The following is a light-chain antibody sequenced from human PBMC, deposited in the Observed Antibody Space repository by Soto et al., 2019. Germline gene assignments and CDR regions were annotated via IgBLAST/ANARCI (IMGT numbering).Light chain of an antibody. CDR3: QQNYDTPWT. CDR1: QRISTY. J-gene: IGKJ1*01. Sequence: DIRLTQSPSSLSASVGDRITITCRASQRISTYLNWYQQKAGKAPQLVIYTASSLHSGVPSRFSGSGSGTDCNLTISSLQPEDFATYYCQQNYDTPWTFGQGTKVEVK. CDR2: TAS. V-gene: IGKV1-39*01.